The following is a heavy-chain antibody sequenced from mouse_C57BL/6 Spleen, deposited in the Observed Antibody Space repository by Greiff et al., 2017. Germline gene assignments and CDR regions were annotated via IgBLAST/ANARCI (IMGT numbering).Heavy chain of an antibody. D-gene: IGHD3-2*02. CDR2: IWGVGST. CDR1: GFSLTSYG. J-gene: IGHJ3*01. Sequence: VKLMESGPGLVAPSQSLSITCTVSGFSLTSYGVDWVRQSPGKGLEWLGVIWGVGSTNYNSALKSRLSISKDNSKSQVFLKMNSLQTDDTAMYYCARGDSSGYRFAYWGQGTLVTVSA. V-gene: IGHV2-6*01. CDR3: ARGDSSGYRFAY.